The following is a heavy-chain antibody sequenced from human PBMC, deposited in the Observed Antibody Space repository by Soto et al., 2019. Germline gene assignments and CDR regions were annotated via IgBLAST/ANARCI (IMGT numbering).Heavy chain of an antibody. D-gene: IGHD3-10*01. Sequence: PSETLSLTCTVSGGSISSSSYYWGGIRQPPGKGLEWIGSIYYSGSTYYNPSLKSRVTISVDTSKNQFSLKLSSVTAADTAVYYCATLWFGEGNYWGQGTLVAVS. V-gene: IGHV4-39*01. CDR3: ATLWFGEGNY. CDR2: IYYSGST. CDR1: GGSISSSSYY. J-gene: IGHJ4*02.